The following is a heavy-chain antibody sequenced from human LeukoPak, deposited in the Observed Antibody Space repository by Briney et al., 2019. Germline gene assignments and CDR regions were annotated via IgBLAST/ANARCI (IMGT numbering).Heavy chain of an antibody. CDR1: GLSFSTYW. CDR2: RKQDGSEK. V-gene: IGHV3-7*01. J-gene: IGHJ4*02. Sequence: GGSLRLSCAASGLSFSTYWMSWVRQAPGKGLEWVANRKQDGSEKYYVVSAKGRFTISRDNAKNSLYLQMNSLRAEDTAVYYCATDLGSSRPNFWGQGILVTVSS. CDR3: ATDLGSSRPNF. D-gene: IGHD6-13*01.